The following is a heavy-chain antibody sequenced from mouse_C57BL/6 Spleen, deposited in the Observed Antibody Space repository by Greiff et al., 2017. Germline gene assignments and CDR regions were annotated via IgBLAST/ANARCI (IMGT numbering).Heavy chain of an antibody. CDR2: IYPGDGDT. CDR3: GRGDYDNAAPY. CDR1: GYAFSSSW. V-gene: IGHV1-82*01. J-gene: IGHJ3*01. D-gene: IGHD2-4*01. Sequence: VQLQQSGPELVKPGASVKISCKASGYAFSSSWMNWVKQRPGKGLEWIGRIYPGDGDTNYNGKFKGKATLTADKSSSTAYMQLSSLTSEDSAVYCCGRGDYDNAAPYWGQGTLVTVSA.